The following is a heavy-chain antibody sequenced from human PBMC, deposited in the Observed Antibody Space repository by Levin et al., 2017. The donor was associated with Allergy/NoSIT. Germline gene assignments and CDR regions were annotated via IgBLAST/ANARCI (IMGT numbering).Heavy chain of an antibody. CDR2: IYYSGST. J-gene: IGHJ3*02. V-gene: IGHV4-39*01. CDR3: ARLRNNIIFDI. Sequence: PSETLSLTCTVSGGSISITSYYWGWIRQPPGKGLDWIGSIYYSGSTYYNPSLKSRVTISVDTSKNQFSLKLSSVTAADTAVYYCARLRNNIIFDIWGQGTMVTVSS. D-gene: IGHD1/OR15-1a*01. CDR1: GGSISITSYY.